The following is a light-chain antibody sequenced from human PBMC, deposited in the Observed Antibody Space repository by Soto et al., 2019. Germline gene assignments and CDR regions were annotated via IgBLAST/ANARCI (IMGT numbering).Light chain of an antibody. Sequence: QSVLTQPACVSGSPGQSITIYCTGTSSDVGAYNHVAWYQQHPGKAPKFMIYEVSNRPSGVSNRFSGSKSGNTASLTISGLQAEDEADYYCISYTGSSTSYVFGTGTKSPS. CDR3: ISYTGSSTSYV. V-gene: IGLV2-14*01. CDR2: EVS. J-gene: IGLJ1*01. CDR1: SSDVGAYNH.